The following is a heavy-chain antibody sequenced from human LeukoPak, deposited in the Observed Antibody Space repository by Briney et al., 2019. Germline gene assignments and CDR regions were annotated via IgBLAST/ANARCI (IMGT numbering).Heavy chain of an antibody. CDR3: AKDISARVITIDY. Sequence: GRSLRLSCAASGFTFSSYAMHWVRQAPGKGLEWVSGISWNSGSIGYADSVKGRFTISRDNAKNSLYLQMNSLRAEDTALYYCAKDISARVITIDYWGQGTLVTVSS. D-gene: IGHD3-22*01. CDR1: GFTFSSYA. CDR2: ISWNSGSI. V-gene: IGHV3-9*01. J-gene: IGHJ4*02.